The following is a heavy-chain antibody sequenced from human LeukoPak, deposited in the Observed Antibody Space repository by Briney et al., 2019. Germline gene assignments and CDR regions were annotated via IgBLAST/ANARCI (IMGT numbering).Heavy chain of an antibody. J-gene: IGHJ4*02. Sequence: SVTVSCKASGYTFTSYGISWVRQAPAQGLEWMGWINAYNGNTNYAQKLQGRVTMTTDTSKSTAYMELRSLRSDDTAVYYCARNHRSGSYTTWGQGTLVTVSS. CDR3: ARNHRSGSYTT. CDR2: INAYNGNT. CDR1: GYTFTSYG. V-gene: IGHV1-18*01. D-gene: IGHD1-26*01.